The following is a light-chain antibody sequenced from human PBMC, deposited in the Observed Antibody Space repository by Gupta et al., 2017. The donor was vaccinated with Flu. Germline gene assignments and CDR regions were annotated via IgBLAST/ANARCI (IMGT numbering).Light chain of an antibody. V-gene: IGLV1-47*01. CDR1: SSNIGSNY. J-gene: IGLJ3*02. CDR2: RNN. CDR3: AAWDDSLSGRV. Sequence: GTISCSGSSSNIGSNYVYWHQRLPGTAPKLLIYRNNQRPSGVPDRFSGSKSGTSASLAISGLRSEDEADYYCAAWDDSLSGRVFGGGTKLTVL.